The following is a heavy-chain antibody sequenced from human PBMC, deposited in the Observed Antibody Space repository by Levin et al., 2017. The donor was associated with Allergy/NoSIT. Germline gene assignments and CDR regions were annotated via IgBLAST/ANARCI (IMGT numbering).Heavy chain of an antibody. D-gene: IGHD2-15*01. CDR3: ARDLGYCSGGSCRNWFDP. CDR1: GFTFSSYW. Sequence: LSLTCAASGFTFSSYWMHWVRPAPGKGLVWVSRINSDGGSTSYADSVKGRFTISRDNARNTLYLQMNSLRAEDTAVYYCARDLGYCSGGSCRNWFDPWGQGTLVTVSS. J-gene: IGHJ5*02. CDR2: INSDGGST. V-gene: IGHV3-74*01.